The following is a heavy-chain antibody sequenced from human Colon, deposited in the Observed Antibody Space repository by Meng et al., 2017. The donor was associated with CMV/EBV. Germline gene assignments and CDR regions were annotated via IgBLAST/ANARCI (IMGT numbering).Heavy chain of an antibody. D-gene: IGHD5-12*01. V-gene: IGHV3-7*03. Sequence: GESLKISCAVSGFSLSDYWMNWVRQAPGKGLEWVANIKQDGSDENYVDSVKGRFTVSRDNAKNSVYLQMDSLRAADTAVYYCAKDRTVGGYTFGLDVWGQGTTVTVSS. CDR2: IKQDGSDE. J-gene: IGHJ6*02. CDR1: GFSLSDYW. CDR3: AKDRTVGGYTFGLDV.